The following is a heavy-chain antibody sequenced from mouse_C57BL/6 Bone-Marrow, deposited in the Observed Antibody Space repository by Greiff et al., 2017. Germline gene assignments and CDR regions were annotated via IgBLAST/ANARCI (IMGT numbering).Heavy chain of an antibody. V-gene: IGHV6-3*01. CDR2: IRLKSDNYAT. CDR1: GFTFSNYW. CDR3: TEGLRDDY. Sequence: EVKLMESGGGLVQPGGSMKLSCVASGFTFSNYWMNWVRQSPEKGLEWVAQIRLKSDNYATHYAESVKGRFTISRDDSKSSVYLQMNNLRAEDTGIYYCTEGLRDDYWGQGTTLTVSS. J-gene: IGHJ2*01. D-gene: IGHD2-4*01.